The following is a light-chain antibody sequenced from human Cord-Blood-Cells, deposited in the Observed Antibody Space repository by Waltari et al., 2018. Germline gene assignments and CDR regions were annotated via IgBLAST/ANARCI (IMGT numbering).Light chain of an antibody. J-gene: IGLJ3*02. Sequence: QSALTPPASVSGSPGQPITISCSGTTRYVVGYNLFSWYPQHPSKPTTLTIYEGSKRPSGVSNPFSGSKSGNTASLTISGLQAEDEADYYCCSYAGSSTWVFGGGTKLTVL. CDR3: CSYAGSSTWV. CDR1: TRYVVGYNL. V-gene: IGLV2-23*01. CDR2: EGS.